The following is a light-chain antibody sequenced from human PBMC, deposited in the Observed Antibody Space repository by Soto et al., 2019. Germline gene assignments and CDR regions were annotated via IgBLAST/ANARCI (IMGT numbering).Light chain of an antibody. Sequence: DIQMTQSPSSLSASVGDRVSITCRANQTIRNFLQWYQQKPGKVPKFLIYAASSLVDGVPSRFSGSGSGADFTLTISSLQPEDFATYYCQQSYSIPYTFGQETKLDIK. J-gene: IGKJ2*01. CDR2: AAS. CDR1: QTIRNF. CDR3: QQSYSIPYT. V-gene: IGKV1-39*01.